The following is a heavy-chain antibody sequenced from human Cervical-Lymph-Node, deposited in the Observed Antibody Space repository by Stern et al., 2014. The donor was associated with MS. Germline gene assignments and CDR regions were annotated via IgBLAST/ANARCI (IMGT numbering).Heavy chain of an antibody. V-gene: IGHV4-34*01. D-gene: IGHD2-2*01. CDR2: ISHGGST. Sequence: QVQLQQWGAGLLKPSETLSLTCAVYGGSFSGYYWSWIRQPPGKGLEWIGEISHGGSTSYNPSLKSRVRISVDTSKNQFSLNLSSVTAADTAVYYCARVNRCSTTTCYRTKWFDPWGQGTLVTVSS. J-gene: IGHJ5*02. CDR3: ARVNRCSTTTCYRTKWFDP. CDR1: GGSFSGYY.